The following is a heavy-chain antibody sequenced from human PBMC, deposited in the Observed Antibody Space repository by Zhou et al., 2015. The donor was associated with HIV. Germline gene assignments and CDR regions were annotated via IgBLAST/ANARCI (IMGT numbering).Heavy chain of an antibody. V-gene: IGHV3-33*08. CDR2: IRYDGSNK. CDR3: ARRSVGATPYYFDY. D-gene: IGHD1-26*01. J-gene: IGHJ4*02. CDR1: GFTFSTYG. Sequence: QVQLVESGGGVVQPGRSLRLSCAASGFTFSTYGMHWVRQAPGKGLEWVAFIRYDGSNKYYADSVKGRFTISRDNAKNTLYLQMNSLRAEDTAVYYCARRSVGATPYYFDYWGQGTLVTVSS.